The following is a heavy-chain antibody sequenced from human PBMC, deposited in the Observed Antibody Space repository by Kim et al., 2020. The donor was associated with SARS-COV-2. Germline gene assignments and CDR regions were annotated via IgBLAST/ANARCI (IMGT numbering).Heavy chain of an antibody. CDR1: GFTFSSYA. Sequence: GGSLRLSCAASGFTFSSYAMSWVRQAPGKGLEWVSAISGSGGSTYYADSVKGRFTISRDNSKNTLYLQMNSLRAEDTAVYYCAKGTNWNALRNNYYYYYGMDVWGQGTTVTVSS. V-gene: IGHV3-23*01. CDR3: AKGTNWNALRNNYYYYYGMDV. D-gene: IGHD1-1*01. J-gene: IGHJ6*02. CDR2: ISGSGGST.